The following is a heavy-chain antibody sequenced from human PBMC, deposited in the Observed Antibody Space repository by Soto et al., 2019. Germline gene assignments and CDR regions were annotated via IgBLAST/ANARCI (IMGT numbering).Heavy chain of an antibody. V-gene: IGHV4-30-4*01. J-gene: IGHJ5*02. Sequence: QVQLQESGPGLVKPSQTLSLTCTVSGGSISSGDYYWSWIRQPPGKGLEWIGYIYYSGSTYYNPALKSRVTISVDTSKHQLSLKLSSVTAADTAVYYCARGLIRFSNWFDPWGQGTLVTVSS. CDR2: IYYSGST. CDR3: ARGLIRFSNWFDP. CDR1: GGSISSGDYY. D-gene: IGHD3-3*01.